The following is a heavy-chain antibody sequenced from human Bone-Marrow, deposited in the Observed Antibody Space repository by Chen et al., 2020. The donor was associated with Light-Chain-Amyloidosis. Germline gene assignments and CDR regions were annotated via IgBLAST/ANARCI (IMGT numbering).Heavy chain of an antibody. CDR2: IKEDGSEK. J-gene: IGHJ1*01. Sequence: EVQLVESGGGLVQPEGSLRLSCAASGFTFSSYWMTWVRQAPGKGLEWVANIKEDGSEKYYVDSVKGRFTISRDNAKNSLYLQMNSLSAEDTAVYYCVRDRAVITTHEYFEHWGQGTLVTVSS. V-gene: IGHV3-7*01. CDR3: VRDRAVITTHEYFEH. CDR1: GFTFSSYW. D-gene: IGHD3-22*01.